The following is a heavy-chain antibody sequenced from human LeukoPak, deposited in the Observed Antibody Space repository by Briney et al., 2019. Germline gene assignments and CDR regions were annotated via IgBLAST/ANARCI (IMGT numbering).Heavy chain of an antibody. V-gene: IGHV4-39*01. D-gene: IGHD1-26*01. CDR1: GGSISSYY. CDR2: IYYSGST. Sequence: SETLSLTCTVSGGSISSYYWGWIRQPPGKGLEWIGNIYYSGSTYYNPSLKSRVTISVDTSKNQFSLKLSSVTAADTAVYYCARQSGSYGVYYYYMDVWGKGTTVTISS. CDR3: ARQSGSYGVYYYYMDV. J-gene: IGHJ6*03.